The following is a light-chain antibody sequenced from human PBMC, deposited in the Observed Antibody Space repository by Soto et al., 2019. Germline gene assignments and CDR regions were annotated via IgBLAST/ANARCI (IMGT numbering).Light chain of an antibody. J-gene: IGKJ4*01. CDR3: QQRSNWPLT. Sequence: EIVLTQSTATLSLSPGERNTLSCRASQSVSSYLAWYQQKPGQAPRLLIYDASNRATGIPARFSGSGSGTDFTLTISSLEPEDFAVYYCQQRSNWPLTFGGGTEVDI. CDR2: DAS. CDR1: QSVSSY. V-gene: IGKV3-11*01.